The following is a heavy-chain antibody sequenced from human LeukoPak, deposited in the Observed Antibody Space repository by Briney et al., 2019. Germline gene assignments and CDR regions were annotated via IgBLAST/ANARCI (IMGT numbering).Heavy chain of an antibody. J-gene: IGHJ4*02. V-gene: IGHV4-59*02. D-gene: IGHD3-22*01. CDR2: IYYTGHT. Sequence: PSETLSLTCTVSGGSVSNYYCSWIRQPPGKGLEWIGYIYYTGHTNYNPSLESRVTMSVDTSKNQFSLKLSSVTAADTAVYYCARDVHYDSSGYYRDYWGQGTLVTVSS. CDR3: ARDVHYDSSGYYRDY. CDR1: GGSVSNYY.